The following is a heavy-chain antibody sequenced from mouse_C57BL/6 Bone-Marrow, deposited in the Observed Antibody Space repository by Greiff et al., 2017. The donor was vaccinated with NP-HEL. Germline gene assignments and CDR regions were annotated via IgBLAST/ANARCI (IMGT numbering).Heavy chain of an antibody. CDR1: GYTFTDYY. V-gene: IGHV1-75*01. CDR3: ARRRASRRDAMDY. J-gene: IGHJ4*01. Sequence: QVQLKQSGPELVKPGASVKISCKASGYTFTDYYINWVKQRPGQGLEWIGWIFPGSGSTYYNEKFKGKATLTVDTSSSTAYMLLSSLTSEDSAVYFCARRRASRRDAMDYWGQGTSVTVSS. D-gene: IGHD3-3*01. CDR2: IFPGSGST.